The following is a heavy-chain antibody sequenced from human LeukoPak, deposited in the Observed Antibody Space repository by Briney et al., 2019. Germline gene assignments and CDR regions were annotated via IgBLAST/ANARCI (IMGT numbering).Heavy chain of an antibody. J-gene: IGHJ6*03. Sequence: SETLSLTCTVSGGSISSYYWSWIRQPPGKGLEWIGYIYYSGSTNYNPSLKSRVTISVDTSKNQFSLKLSSVTAADTAVYCGARSITMVRGVIRSYYYMDVWGKGTTVTVSS. CDR1: GGSISSYY. V-gene: IGHV4-59*01. CDR2: IYYSGST. CDR3: ARSITMVRGVIRSYYYMDV. D-gene: IGHD3-10*01.